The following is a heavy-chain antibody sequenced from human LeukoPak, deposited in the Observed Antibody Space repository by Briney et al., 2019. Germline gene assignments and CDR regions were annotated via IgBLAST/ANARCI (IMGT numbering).Heavy chain of an antibody. CDR3: ARDRGSSWPSGYYYYYYGMDV. V-gene: IGHV3-74*01. CDR2: INSDGSST. J-gene: IGHJ6*04. CDR1: GFTFSSYW. D-gene: IGHD6-13*01. Sequence: PGGSLRLSCAASGFTFSSYWMHWVRHAPGKGLVWVSRINSDGSSTSYADSVKGRFTISRDNAKNTLYLQMNSLRAEDTAVYYCARDRGSSWPSGYYYYYYGMDVWGKGTTVTVSS.